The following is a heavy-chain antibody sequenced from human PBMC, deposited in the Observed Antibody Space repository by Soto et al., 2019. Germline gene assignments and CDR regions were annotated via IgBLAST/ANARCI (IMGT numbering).Heavy chain of an antibody. D-gene: IGHD1-26*01. J-gene: IGHJ5*02. CDR2: ISAYNGNI. CDR1: GYTFSNYG. CDR3: ARDPPGAGATMFDL. V-gene: IGHV1-18*01. Sequence: QVQLVQSGAEVKKPGASVKVSCKASGYTFSNYGISWVRQAPGQVLEWMGWISAYNGNIKFAQKVQVRVTMTTDTFTSAAYMELRSLRSDDTDVYYCARDPPGAGATMFDLWGQGTLVTVSS.